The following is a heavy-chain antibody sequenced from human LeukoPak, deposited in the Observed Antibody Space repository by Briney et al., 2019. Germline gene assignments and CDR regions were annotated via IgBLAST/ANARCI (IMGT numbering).Heavy chain of an antibody. D-gene: IGHD3-9*01. CDR2: IYYSGST. J-gene: IGHJ4*02. CDR3: ARVGGYDILTGYPPYYFDY. CDR1: GGSISSGDYY. V-gene: IGHV4-30-4*01. Sequence: SETLSLTCTVSGGSISSGDYYWSWIRQPPGKGLEWIGYIYYSGSTYYNPSLKSRVTISVDTSKNQFSLRLSSVTAADTAMYYCARVGGYDILTGYPPYYFDYWGQGTLVTVSS.